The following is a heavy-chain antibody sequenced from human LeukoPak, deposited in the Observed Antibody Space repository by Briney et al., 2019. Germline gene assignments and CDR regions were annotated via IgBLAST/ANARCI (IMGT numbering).Heavy chain of an antibody. D-gene: IGHD7-27*01. J-gene: IGHJ4*02. Sequence: SETLSLTCTVSGGSISSYYWSWIRQPPGKGLEWIGYIYYSGSTNYNPSPKSRVTISVDTSKNQFSLKLSSVSAADTAVYYCARAQANWGLYWGQGTLVTVSS. CDR2: IYYSGST. CDR1: GGSISSYY. CDR3: ARAQANWGLY. V-gene: IGHV4-59*01.